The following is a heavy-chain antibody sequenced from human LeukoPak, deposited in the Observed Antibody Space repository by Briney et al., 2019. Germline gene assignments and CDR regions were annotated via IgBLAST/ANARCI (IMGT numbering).Heavy chain of an antibody. D-gene: IGHD3-3*01. CDR2: ISYDGSNK. Sequence: GGSLRLSCAASRFTFSSYAMHWVRQAPGKGLEWVAVISYDGSNKYYADSVKGRFTISRDNSKNTLYLQMNSLRAEDTAVYYCARDRDDFWSGYYYYYGMDVWGQGTTVTVSS. V-gene: IGHV3-30-3*01. CDR1: RFTFSSYA. CDR3: ARDRDDFWSGYYYYYGMDV. J-gene: IGHJ6*02.